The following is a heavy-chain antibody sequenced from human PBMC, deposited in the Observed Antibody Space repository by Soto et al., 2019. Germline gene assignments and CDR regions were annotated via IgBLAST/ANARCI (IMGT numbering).Heavy chain of an antibody. CDR3: ARQGITGTYYYYYGVED. Sequence: GESLKVSCNGSGYSFTSYWIGWVRQMPGKGLEWMGIIYPGDSDTRYSPSFQGQVTISADKSISTAYLQWSSLKASDTAMYYCARQGITGTYYYYYGVEDWGQGTTVTVSS. V-gene: IGHV5-51*01. J-gene: IGHJ6*02. D-gene: IGHD1-20*01. CDR1: GYSFTSYW. CDR2: IYPGDSDT.